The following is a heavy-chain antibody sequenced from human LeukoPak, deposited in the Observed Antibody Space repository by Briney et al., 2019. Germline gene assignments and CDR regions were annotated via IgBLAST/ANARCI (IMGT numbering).Heavy chain of an antibody. CDR1: GYTFTIYN. V-gene: IGHV1-18*01. CDR2: INPYNGNT. CDR3: ARDHHAPPSGSFSYY. J-gene: IGHJ4*02. D-gene: IGHD1-26*01. Sequence: AASVKVSCKASGYTFTIYNINWVRQAPGQGLQWMGWINPYNGNTKYAENLQGRVTMTADTSTSTAYMELSSLRSEDTAVYYCARDHHAPPSGSFSYYWGQGTLVTVSS.